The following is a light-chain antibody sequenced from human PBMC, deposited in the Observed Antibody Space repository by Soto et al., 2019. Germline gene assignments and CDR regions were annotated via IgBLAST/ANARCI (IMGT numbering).Light chain of an antibody. CDR3: HTWGTGIHV. CDR2: LNSDGSH. Sequence: QLVLTQSPSASASLGASVKLTCSLSSGHSNYAIAWHQQRPEKGPRYLMKLNSDGSHSKGDGIPDRFSGSSSGAERYLTISSLQSEDEADYYCHTWGTGIHVFGGGTQLTVL. V-gene: IGLV4-69*01. CDR1: SGHSNYA. J-gene: IGLJ2*01.